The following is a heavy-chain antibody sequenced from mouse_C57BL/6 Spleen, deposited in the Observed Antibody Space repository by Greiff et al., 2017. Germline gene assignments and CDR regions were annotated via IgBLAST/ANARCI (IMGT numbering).Heavy chain of an antibody. CDR3: ARNGNGDAMDY. CDR1: GFTFSSYA. J-gene: IGHJ4*01. V-gene: IGHV5-4*01. Sequence: EVQGVESGGGLVKPGGSLKLSCAASGFTFSSYAMSWVRQTPEKRLEWVATISDGGSYTYYPDNVKGRFTISRDNAKNNLYLQMSHLKSEDTAMYYCARNGNGDAMDYWGQGTSVTVSS. D-gene: IGHD2-1*01. CDR2: ISDGGSYT.